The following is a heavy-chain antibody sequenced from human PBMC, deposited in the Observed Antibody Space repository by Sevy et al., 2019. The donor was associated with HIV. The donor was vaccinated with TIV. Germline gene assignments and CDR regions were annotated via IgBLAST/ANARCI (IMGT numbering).Heavy chain of an antibody. D-gene: IGHD4-17*01. CDR2: IWFDGSNT. V-gene: IGHV3-33*01. Sequence: GGSLRLSCAASGFTFSSYCMHWVRQAPGKGLEWVALIWFDGSNTYYADSVKGRFTISRDIAKITLHLQMNSLRGEDTAVYYCARDLEFYDNGDYGPAFLPDYWGQGTLVTVSS. CDR3: ARDLEFYDNGDYGPAFLPDY. J-gene: IGHJ4*02. CDR1: GFTFSSYC.